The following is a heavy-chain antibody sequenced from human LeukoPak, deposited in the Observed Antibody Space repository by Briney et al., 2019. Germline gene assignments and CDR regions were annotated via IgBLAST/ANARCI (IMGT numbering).Heavy chain of an antibody. Sequence: PGGSLRLSCAASGFTFSTYWMHWVRQAPGKGLVWVSRINRDASSIAYADSVKGRFTISRDNAKNSLYLQMNSLRAEDTAVYYCARLERITIFGVVMPYYYYYYMDVWGKGTTVTVSS. CDR1: GFTFSTYW. CDR3: ARLERITIFGVVMPYYYYYYMDV. CDR2: INRDASSI. V-gene: IGHV3-74*01. J-gene: IGHJ6*03. D-gene: IGHD3-3*01.